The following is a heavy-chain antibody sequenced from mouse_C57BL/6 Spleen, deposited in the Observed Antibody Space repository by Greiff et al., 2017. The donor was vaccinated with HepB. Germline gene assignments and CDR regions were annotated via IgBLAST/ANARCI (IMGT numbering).Heavy chain of an antibody. V-gene: IGHV1-15*01. CDR2: IDPETGGT. Sequence: VKLMESGAELVRPGASVTLSCKASGYTFTDYEMHWVKQTPVHGLEWIGAIDPETGGTAYNQKFKGKAILTADKSSSTAYMELRSLTSEDSAVYYCTRDRAWFAYWGQGTLVTVSA. J-gene: IGHJ3*01. D-gene: IGHD2-14*01. CDR3: TRDRAWFAY. CDR1: GYTFTDYE.